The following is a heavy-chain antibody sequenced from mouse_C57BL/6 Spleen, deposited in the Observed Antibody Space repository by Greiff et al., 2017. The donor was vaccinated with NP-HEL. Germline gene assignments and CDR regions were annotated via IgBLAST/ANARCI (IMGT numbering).Heavy chain of an antibody. D-gene: IGHD2-2*01. CDR1: GFTFSSYG. CDR3: ARDGYDVEAMDY. V-gene: IGHV5-6*01. CDR2: ISSGGSYT. Sequence: EVRLVESGGDLVKPGGSLKLSCAASGFTFSSYGMSWVRQTPDKRLEWVATISSGGSYTYYPDSVKGRFTISRDNAKNTLYLQMSSLKSEDTAMYYCARDGYDVEAMDYWGQGTSVTVSS. J-gene: IGHJ4*01.